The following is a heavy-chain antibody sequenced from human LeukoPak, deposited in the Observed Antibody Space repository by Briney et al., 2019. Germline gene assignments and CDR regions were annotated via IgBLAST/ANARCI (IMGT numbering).Heavy chain of an antibody. Sequence: SGGSLRLSCAVSGFTFDEYAMHWVRQAPGKGLEWVSGISWNSGTIGYADSVKGRFTISRDNAKNSLYLQLNSLRAEDTAIYYCATVYSKKPNWGQGTLVTVSS. V-gene: IGHV3-9*01. D-gene: IGHD4-11*01. CDR1: GFTFDEYA. CDR3: ATVYSKKPN. CDR2: ISWNSGTI. J-gene: IGHJ4*02.